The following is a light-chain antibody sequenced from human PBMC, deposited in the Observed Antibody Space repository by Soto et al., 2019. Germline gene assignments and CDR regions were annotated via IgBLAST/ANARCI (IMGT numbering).Light chain of an antibody. CDR3: QQYNDWPLT. V-gene: IGKV3-15*01. J-gene: IGKJ1*01. CDR2: GAF. Sequence: EIVMTESPVTLSVSPWERVTLSCRASQSVSSNLAWYHQKPGQAPSLVIYGAFTRATGIPARFSGTGSGTEFTLTISSLQSEDFALYYCQQYNDWPLTFGQGTKVDI. CDR1: QSVSSN.